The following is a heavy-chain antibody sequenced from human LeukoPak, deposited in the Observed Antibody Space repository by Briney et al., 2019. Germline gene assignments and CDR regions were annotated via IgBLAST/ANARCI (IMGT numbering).Heavy chain of an antibody. D-gene: IGHD1-1*01. CDR3: ARVSRSTLYDAFDI. J-gene: IGHJ3*02. V-gene: IGHV1-69*05. CDR1: GGTFSSYA. CDR2: IIPIFGTA. Sequence: SVTVSCKASGGTFSSYAISWVRQAPGQGLEWMGGIIPIFGTANYAQKFQGRVTITTDESTSTAYMELSSLRSEDTAVYYRARVSRSTLYDAFDIWGQGTMVTVSS.